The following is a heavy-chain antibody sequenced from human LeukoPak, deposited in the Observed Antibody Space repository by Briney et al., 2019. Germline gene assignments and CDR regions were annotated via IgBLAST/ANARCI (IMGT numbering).Heavy chain of an antibody. V-gene: IGHV4-39*02. J-gene: IGHJ3*02. D-gene: IGHD3-22*01. CDR1: GGSIISSNHY. CDR2: ISYSGGT. Sequence: SETLSLTCTISGGSIISSNHYWGWTRQPPGKGLEWFGSISYSGGTAYNPSLRSRVTISVDTSKNQFSLKVNSVTAADTAVYYCAREVEYYDSSGYRPHAFDIWGQRTLVTVSS. CDR3: AREVEYYDSSGYRPHAFDI.